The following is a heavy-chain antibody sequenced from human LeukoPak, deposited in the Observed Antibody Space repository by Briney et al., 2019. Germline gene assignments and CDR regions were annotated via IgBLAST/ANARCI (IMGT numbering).Heavy chain of an antibody. CDR3: AREIRGYSSSSFDY. Sequence: SETLSLTCAVYGGSFSGYYWSWIRQPPGKGLEWIGEINHSGSTNYNPSLKSRVTISVDTSKNQFSLKLSSVTAADTAVYYCAREIRGYSSSSFDYWGQGTLVTVSS. V-gene: IGHV4-34*01. D-gene: IGHD6-6*01. CDR2: INHSGST. CDR1: GGSFSGYY. J-gene: IGHJ4*02.